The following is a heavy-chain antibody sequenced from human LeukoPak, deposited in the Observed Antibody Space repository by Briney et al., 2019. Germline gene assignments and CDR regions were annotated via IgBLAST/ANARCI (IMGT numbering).Heavy chain of an antibody. CDR1: GYTFTGDY. CDR3: ARSYCIGTNCYSHLFDY. Sequence: ASVEVSCKASGYTFTGDYLHWVRQAPGQGLEWMGRINPNSGGANYAQNFQGRVTMTRDTSISTAHMELSRLRSDDTAVYYCARSYCIGTNCYSHLFDYWGQGTLVTVSS. V-gene: IGHV1-2*06. J-gene: IGHJ4*02. D-gene: IGHD2-2*01. CDR2: INPNSGGA.